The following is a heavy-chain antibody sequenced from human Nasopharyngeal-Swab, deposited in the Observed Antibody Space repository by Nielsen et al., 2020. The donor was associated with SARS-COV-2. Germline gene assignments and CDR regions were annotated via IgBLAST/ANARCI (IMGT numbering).Heavy chain of an antibody. V-gene: IGHV4-39*01. J-gene: IGHJ5*02. CDR3: AADSTQRLVLKRTSFDP. D-gene: IGHD6-19*01. CDR2: IYYRGST. Sequence: WIRQPPGKGLEWIGSIYYRGSTYFSPSLESRVTISVDTSKNQFSLKLSSVTAADTAVYYCAADSTQRLVLKRTSFDPWGQGTLVTVSS.